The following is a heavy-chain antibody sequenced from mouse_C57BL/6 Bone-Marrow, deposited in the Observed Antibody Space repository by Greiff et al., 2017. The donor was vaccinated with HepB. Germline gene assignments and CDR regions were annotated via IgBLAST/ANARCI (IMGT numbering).Heavy chain of an antibody. CDR1: GYTFTDYA. D-gene: IGHD1-1*01. CDR2: ISNYYGDA. V-gene: IGHV1-67*01. Sequence: VQLQQSGPELVRPGVSVKISCKGSGYTFTDYAMHWVKQSHAKSLEWIGVISNYYGDASYNQKFKDKATMTVDKSSSTAYMELARLTSEDSAFYYCARYDYGSSQAWFAYWGQGTLVTVSA. J-gene: IGHJ3*01. CDR3: ARYDYGSSQAWFAY.